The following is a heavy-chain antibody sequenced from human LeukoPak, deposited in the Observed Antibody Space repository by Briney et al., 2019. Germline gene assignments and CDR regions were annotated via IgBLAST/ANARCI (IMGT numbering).Heavy chain of an antibody. CDR3: ARAGGSKVNYYDSSGPDAFDI. CDR2: INHSGST. J-gene: IGHJ3*02. CDR1: GGSFSGYY. V-gene: IGHV4-34*01. Sequence: SETLSLTCAVYGGSFSGYYWSWIRQPPGRGLEWIGEINHSGSTNYNPSLKSRVTISVDTSKNQFSLKLSSVTAADTAVYYCARAGGSKVNYYDSSGPDAFDIWGQGTMVTVSS. D-gene: IGHD3-22*01.